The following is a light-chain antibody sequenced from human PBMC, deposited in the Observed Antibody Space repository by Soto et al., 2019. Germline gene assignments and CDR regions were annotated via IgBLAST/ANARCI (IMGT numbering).Light chain of an antibody. J-gene: IGKJ1*01. V-gene: IGKV4-1*01. CDR1: QSVLYSSNNKNY. CDR3: QQYYSAPWT. CDR2: WAS. Sequence: DIVMTQSPDSLAVSLGERATINCKSSQSVLYSSNNKNYLAWYQQKPGQPPKLLISWASTRESGVPDRFSGSGSGTDFTLTISSLQAADVAVYYCQQYYSAPWTFGQGTKVEIK.